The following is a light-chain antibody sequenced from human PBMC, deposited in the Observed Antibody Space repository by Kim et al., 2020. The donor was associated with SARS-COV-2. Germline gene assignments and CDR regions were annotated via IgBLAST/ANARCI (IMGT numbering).Light chain of an antibody. CDR3: SSYTSSSTLV. CDR1: SSDVGGYNY. J-gene: IGLJ3*02. V-gene: IGLV2-14*01. Sequence: QSALTQPASVSGSPGQSITISCTGTSSDVGGYNYVSWYQQHPGKVPKLMIYDVNKRPSGVSNRFSGSKSGNTASLTISGLQAEDDADYYCSSYTSSSTLVFGGGTQLTVL. CDR2: DVN.